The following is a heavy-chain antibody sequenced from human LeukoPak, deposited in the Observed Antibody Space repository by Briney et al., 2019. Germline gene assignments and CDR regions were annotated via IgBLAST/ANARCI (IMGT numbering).Heavy chain of an antibody. V-gene: IGHV3-21*01. Sequence: GGSLRLSCAASGFTFSSYSMNWVRQAPGKGLEWVSSISSSSSYIYYADSVKGRFTISRDNAKNSLYLQMNSLRAEDTAVYYCAAANWGPDVGDWFDPWGQGTLVTVSS. CDR3: AAANWGPDVGDWFDP. J-gene: IGHJ5*02. CDR2: ISSSSSYI. CDR1: GFTFSSYS. D-gene: IGHD7-27*01.